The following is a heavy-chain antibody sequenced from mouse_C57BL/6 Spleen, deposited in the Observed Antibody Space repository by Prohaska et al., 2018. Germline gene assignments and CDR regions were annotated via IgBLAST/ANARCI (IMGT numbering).Heavy chain of an antibody. V-gene: IGHV1-26*01. CDR2: INPNNGGT. Sequence: SVKISCKASGYTFTDYYMNWVKQSHGKSLEWIGDINPNNGGTSYNQKFKGKDTLTVDKSSSTAYMELRSLTSEDSAVYYCARRDYSNYGFAYWGQGTLVTVSA. CDR3: ARRDYSNYGFAY. CDR1: GYTFTDYY. D-gene: IGHD2-5*01. J-gene: IGHJ3*01.